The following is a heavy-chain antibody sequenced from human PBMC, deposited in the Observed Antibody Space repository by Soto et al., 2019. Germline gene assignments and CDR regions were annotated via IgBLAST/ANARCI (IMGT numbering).Heavy chain of an antibody. CDR2: ISYDGSNK. J-gene: IGHJ6*02. CDR3: AKDFRLEMATIGPYYYYYGMDV. CDR1: GFTFSSYG. V-gene: IGHV3-30*18. Sequence: QVQLVESGGVVVQPGRSLRLSCAASGFTFSSYGMHWVRQAPGKGLEWVAVISYDGSNKYYADSVKGRFTISRDNSKNTLYLQMNSLRAEDTAVYYCAKDFRLEMATIGPYYYYYGMDVWGQGTTVTVSS. D-gene: IGHD5-12*01.